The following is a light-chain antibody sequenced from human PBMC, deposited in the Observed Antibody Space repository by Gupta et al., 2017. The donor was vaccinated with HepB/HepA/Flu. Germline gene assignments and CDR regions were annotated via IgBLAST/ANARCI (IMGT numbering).Light chain of an antibody. V-gene: IGLV1-40*01. J-gene: IGLJ3*02. CDR3: QSNDNKLSGVV. Sequence: QSVLTQPPSVSGAPGQRVTISCTGTRSNIGEGYDVHWYQHLTGTAPKLIIYGNNNRPSGVPARFSGSKSGNSASLAITGLQAEEEAHYYCQSNDNKLSGVVFGGGTKLTVL. CDR2: GNN. CDR1: RSNIGEGYD.